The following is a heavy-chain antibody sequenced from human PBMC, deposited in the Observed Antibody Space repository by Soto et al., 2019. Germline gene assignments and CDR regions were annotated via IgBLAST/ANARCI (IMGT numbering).Heavy chain of an antibody. Sequence: GASVKVSCKASGGTFSSYAISWVRQALGQGLEWMGGIIPIFGTANYAQKFQGRVTITADESTSTAYMELSSLRSEDTAVYYCAIWGITMKDDAFDIWGQGTMVTVSS. CDR1: GGTFSSYA. CDR3: AIWGITMKDDAFDI. D-gene: IGHD3-22*01. CDR2: IIPIFGTA. J-gene: IGHJ3*02. V-gene: IGHV1-69*13.